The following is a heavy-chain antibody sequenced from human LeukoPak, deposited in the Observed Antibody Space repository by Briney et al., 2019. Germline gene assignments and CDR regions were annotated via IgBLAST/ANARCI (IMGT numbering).Heavy chain of an antibody. Sequence: LPGGSLRLSCAASGFSFSSYWMSWVRQAPGKGLEWVANIKQDGSEKYYVDSVKGRFTISRDNFKNTLYLQMNSLRAEDTAVYYCAKWPQWELPGDWGQGTLVTVSS. CDR1: GFSFSSYW. J-gene: IGHJ4*02. CDR2: IKQDGSEK. V-gene: IGHV3-7*01. CDR3: AKWPQWELPGD. D-gene: IGHD1-26*01.